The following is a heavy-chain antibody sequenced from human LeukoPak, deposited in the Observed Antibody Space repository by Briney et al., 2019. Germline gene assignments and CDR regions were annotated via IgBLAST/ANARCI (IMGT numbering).Heavy chain of an antibody. Sequence: SETLSLTCAVYGVSFTNYYWSWFRQPPGKGLEWIGENNHSGGTNYNASLKSRATISLDTSKNQFSLRLRSVTAADTAVYYCARLLPLQGGDVWGQGTTVTVSS. CDR1: GVSFTNYY. V-gene: IGHV4-34*01. CDR3: ARLLPLQGGDV. CDR2: NNHSGGT. J-gene: IGHJ6*01. D-gene: IGHD2-15*01.